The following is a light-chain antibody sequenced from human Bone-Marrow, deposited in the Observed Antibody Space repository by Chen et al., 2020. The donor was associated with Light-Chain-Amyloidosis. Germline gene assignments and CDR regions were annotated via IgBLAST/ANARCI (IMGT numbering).Light chain of an antibody. CDR2: DDS. V-gene: IGLV3-21*02. CDR1: NIGSTS. Sequence: SSVLTHPHSVSAAPGHTVPIPCRGNNIGSTSVHWYQQTPGQAPLLVVYDDSDRPSGIPERLSGSNSGNTATLTISRVEAGDEADYYCQVWDRSSDRPVFGGGTKLTVL. J-gene: IGLJ3*02. CDR3: QVWDRSSDRPV.